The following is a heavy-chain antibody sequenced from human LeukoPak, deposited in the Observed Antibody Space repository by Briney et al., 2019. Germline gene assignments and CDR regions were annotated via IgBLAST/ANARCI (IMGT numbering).Heavy chain of an antibody. Sequence: SETLSLTCTVSGYSISSGYYWGWIRQPPGKGLEWIGSIYHSGSTYYNPSLKSRVTISVDTSKNQFSLKLSSVTAADTAVYYCASGRYSSSSKNFDYWGQGTLVTVSS. CDR1: GYSISSGYY. D-gene: IGHD6-6*01. CDR2: IYHSGST. V-gene: IGHV4-38-2*02. J-gene: IGHJ4*02. CDR3: ASGRYSSSSKNFDY.